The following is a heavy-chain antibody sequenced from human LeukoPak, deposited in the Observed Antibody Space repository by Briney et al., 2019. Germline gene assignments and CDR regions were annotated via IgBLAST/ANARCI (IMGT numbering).Heavy chain of an antibody. CDR3: ARDRYHYDSSGYYFDH. Sequence: SETLSLTCTVSGGSISSYYWSWIRQPPGRGLGWIGYIYYSGNTNYNPSLKSRVTISVDTSKNQLSLKLSSVTAADTAVCYCARDRYHYDSSGYYFDHWGQGTLVTVSS. D-gene: IGHD3-22*01. J-gene: IGHJ4*02. V-gene: IGHV4-59*01. CDR2: IYYSGNT. CDR1: GGSISSYY.